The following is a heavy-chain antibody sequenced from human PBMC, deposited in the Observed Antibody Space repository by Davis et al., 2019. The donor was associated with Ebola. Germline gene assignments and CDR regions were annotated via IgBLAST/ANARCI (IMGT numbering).Heavy chain of an antibody. D-gene: IGHD4-23*01. V-gene: IGHV5-51*01. CDR1: GYSFTSYW. J-gene: IGHJ3*02. Sequence: GESPKISCKGSGYSFTSYWIGCVRQLPGKGLEWMGIIYPGDSDTRYSPPFQGQVTISADKSISTAYLQWNSLKASDTAMYYCARHTVAFSHDAFDIWGQGTMVTVSS. CDR2: IYPGDSDT. CDR3: ARHTVAFSHDAFDI.